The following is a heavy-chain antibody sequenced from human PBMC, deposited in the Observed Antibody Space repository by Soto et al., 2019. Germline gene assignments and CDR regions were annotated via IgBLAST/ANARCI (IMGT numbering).Heavy chain of an antibody. CDR1: GYSFTDYH. CDR3: ARGDSTDCSNGVCSFFYNHDMDV. CDR2: INPKSGGT. Sequence: AASVKVSCKASGYSFTDYHIHWVRQAPGQGLEWLGRINPKSGGTSTAQKFQGWVTMTTDTSISTASMELTRLTSDDTAIHYCARGDSTDCSNGVCSFFYNHDMDVWGQGTTGTVSS. D-gene: IGHD2-8*01. V-gene: IGHV1-2*04. J-gene: IGHJ6*02.